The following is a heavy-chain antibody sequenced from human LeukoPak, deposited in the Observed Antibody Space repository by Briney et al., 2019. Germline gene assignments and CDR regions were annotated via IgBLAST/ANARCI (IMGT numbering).Heavy chain of an antibody. CDR2: ISGSGGIT. D-gene: IGHD2-2*01. CDR3: AKGPIYCSSTSCPPDY. Sequence: GGSLRLSCTASGFTFSSYAMTWVRQPPGKGLEWVSGISGSGGITYYADSVKGRFTISRDNSKNTLYLQMNSLRAEDTAVYYCAKGPIYCSSTSCPPDYWGQGTLVTVSS. V-gene: IGHV3-23*01. CDR1: GFTFSSYA. J-gene: IGHJ4*02.